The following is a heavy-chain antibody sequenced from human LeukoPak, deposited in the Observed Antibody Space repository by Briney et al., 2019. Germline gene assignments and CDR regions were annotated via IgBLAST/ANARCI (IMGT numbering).Heavy chain of an antibody. V-gene: IGHV4-34*01. CDR3: ARPRIRGYSYGYSNYFDY. J-gene: IGHJ4*02. D-gene: IGHD5-18*01. Sequence: SETLSLTCAVCGGSFSGYYWSWIRQPPGKGLEWIGEINHSGSTNYNPSLKSRVTISVDTSKNQFSLKLSSVTAADTAVYYCARPRIRGYSYGYSNYFDYWGQGTLVTVSS. CDR2: INHSGST. CDR1: GGSFSGYY.